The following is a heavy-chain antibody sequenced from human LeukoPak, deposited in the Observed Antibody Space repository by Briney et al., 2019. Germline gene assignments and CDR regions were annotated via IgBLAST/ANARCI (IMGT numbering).Heavy chain of an antibody. D-gene: IGHD1-26*01. CDR1: GFTFSSYS. J-gene: IGHJ4*02. V-gene: IGHV3-21*01. CDR2: ISTSSSYI. Sequence: GGSLRLSCAATGFTFSSYSKNWVRQAPGKGLEWVSSISTSSSYIYYADSVKGRFTISRDNAKKSLYLHMNSLRAEDTAVYYCAKAIVGATRGPPYWGQGTLVTVSS. CDR3: AKAIVGATRGPPY.